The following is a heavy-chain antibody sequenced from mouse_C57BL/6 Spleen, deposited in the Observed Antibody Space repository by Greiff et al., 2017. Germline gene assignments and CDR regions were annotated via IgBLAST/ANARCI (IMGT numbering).Heavy chain of an antibody. CDR2: IYPRSGNT. J-gene: IGHJ2*01. V-gene: IGHV1-81*01. CDR3: ARFTTVVAPFDY. Sequence: QVQLQQSGAELARPGASVKLSCKASGYTFTSYGLSWVKQRTGQGLEWIGEIYPRSGNTYYNEKFKGKATLTADKSSSTAYMELRSLTSEDSAVYFCARFTTVVAPFDYWGQGTTLTVSS. D-gene: IGHD1-1*01. CDR1: GYTFTSYG.